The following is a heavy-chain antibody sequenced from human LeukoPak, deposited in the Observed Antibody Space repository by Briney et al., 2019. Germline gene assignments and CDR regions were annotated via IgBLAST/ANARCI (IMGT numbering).Heavy chain of an antibody. Sequence: GGSLRLSCAASGFTFSDYYMSWIRQAPGKGLEWVSYISSSSSYTDYADSVKGRFTISRDNAKNSLYLQMNSLRAEDTAVYYCARVGALDGYNDLHYWGQGTLVTVSS. J-gene: IGHJ4*02. CDR2: ISSSSSYT. V-gene: IGHV3-11*06. CDR3: ARVGALDGYNDLHY. D-gene: IGHD5-24*01. CDR1: GFTFSDYY.